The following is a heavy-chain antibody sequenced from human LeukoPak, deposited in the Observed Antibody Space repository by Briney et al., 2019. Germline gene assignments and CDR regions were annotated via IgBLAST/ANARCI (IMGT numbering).Heavy chain of an antibody. CDR2: IDGDGTTT. V-gene: IGHV3-74*01. CDR3: ARYCRGSGTSFDP. D-gene: IGHD3-10*01. CDR1: GFTFSSYW. Sequence: RAGGSLRLSCAASGFTFSSYWMHWVRQAPGKGLVWVSRIDGDGTTTNYADSVKGRFTISRDNAKNSLYLQMSSLRAEDTALYYCARYCRGSGTSFDPWGQGALVTVSS. J-gene: IGHJ5*02.